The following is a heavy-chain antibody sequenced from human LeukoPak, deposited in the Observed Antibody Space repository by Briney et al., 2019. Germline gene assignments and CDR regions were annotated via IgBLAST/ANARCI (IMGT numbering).Heavy chain of an antibody. CDR2: INPNSGYT. CDR1: GYTFTSFD. Sequence: ASVKVSCKTSGYTFTSFDINWVRQATGQGLEWMGWINPNSGYTYSVQKFQGRVTMTRNTSTSTAYMELSSLRSEDTAVYYCARVFRWELHSGAFDYWGQGTLVTVSS. J-gene: IGHJ4*02. V-gene: IGHV1-8*01. CDR3: ARVFRWELHSGAFDY. D-gene: IGHD1-26*01.